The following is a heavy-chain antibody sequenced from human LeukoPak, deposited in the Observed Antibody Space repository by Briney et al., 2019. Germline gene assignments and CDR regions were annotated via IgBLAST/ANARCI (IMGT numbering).Heavy chain of an antibody. J-gene: IGHJ4*02. D-gene: IGHD6-13*01. Sequence: ASVNVSCKASGYTFTSYDINWVRQATGQGLEWMGWMNPNSGNTGYAQKFQGRVTMTRNTSISTAYMELSSLRSEDTAVYYCARAGGRIAAAGTDFDYWGQGTLVTVSS. V-gene: IGHV1-8*01. CDR2: MNPNSGNT. CDR3: ARAGGRIAAAGTDFDY. CDR1: GYTFTSYD.